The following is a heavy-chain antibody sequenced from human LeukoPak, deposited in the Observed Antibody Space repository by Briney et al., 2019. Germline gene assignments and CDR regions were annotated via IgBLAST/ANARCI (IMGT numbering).Heavy chain of an antibody. Sequence: GASVKVSCKASGYTFTSYGISWVRQAPGKGLEGMGWISAYNGNTNYAQKLQGRVTMTTDTSTSTAYMELRSLRSDDTAVYYCARDGDPKYYYDSSGYYSYWGQGTLVTVSS. D-gene: IGHD3-22*01. CDR2: ISAYNGNT. CDR1: GYTFTSYG. J-gene: IGHJ4*02. CDR3: ARDGDPKYYYDSSGYYSY. V-gene: IGHV1-18*01.